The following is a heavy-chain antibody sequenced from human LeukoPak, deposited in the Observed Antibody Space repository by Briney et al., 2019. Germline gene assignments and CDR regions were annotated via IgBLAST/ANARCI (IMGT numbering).Heavy chain of an antibody. D-gene: IGHD1-26*01. Sequence: GGSLRLSCAASGFTFSSYAMGWVRQAPGKGLEWVSAISGSGGSTYYADSVKGRFTISRDNSKNTLYLQMNSLRAEDTAVYYCAKSGSSRQYYFDYWGQGTLVTVSS. CDR1: GFTFSSYA. V-gene: IGHV3-23*01. CDR3: AKSGSSRQYYFDY. J-gene: IGHJ4*02. CDR2: ISGSGGST.